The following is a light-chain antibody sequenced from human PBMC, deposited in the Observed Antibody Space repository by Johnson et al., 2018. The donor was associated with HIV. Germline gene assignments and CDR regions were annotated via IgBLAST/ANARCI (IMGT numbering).Light chain of an antibody. CDR1: SSDMGNYA. CDR2: ENN. Sequence: QSVLTQPPSMSAAPGQKVTISCSGSSSDMGNYAVSWYQQLPGTAPKLLIFENNKRPSGIPDRFSASMSGTSATLDITGLQPGDEGDYYCGTWDSSLTAYVFGTVTKVTVL. V-gene: IGLV1-51*02. CDR3: GTWDSSLTAYV. J-gene: IGLJ1*01.